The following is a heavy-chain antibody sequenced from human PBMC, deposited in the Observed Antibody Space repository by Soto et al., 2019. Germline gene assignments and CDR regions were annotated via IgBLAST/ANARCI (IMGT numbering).Heavy chain of an antibody. CDR2: TYYRSKWFN. Sequence: SQTLSLTCAISGDSVSTNSATWDWIRQSPSRGLEWLGRTYYRSKWFNDYAVSVKGRITINPDTSKNQFSLQLNSVTPEDTAVYYCARDYYGSGSPRYNWFDPWGQGTLVTVSS. CDR1: GDSVSTNSAT. V-gene: IGHV6-1*01. D-gene: IGHD3-10*01. J-gene: IGHJ5*02. CDR3: ARDYYGSGSPRYNWFDP.